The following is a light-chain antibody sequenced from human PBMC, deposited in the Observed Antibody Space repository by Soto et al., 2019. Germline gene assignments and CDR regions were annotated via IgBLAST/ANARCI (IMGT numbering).Light chain of an antibody. CDR2: SAS. Sequence: IQMTQSPSSVSASVVDRVTITCQASQDISTWVAWFQQKPGKAPKLLIYSASALQSGVPSRFSGSGSGTDFALSVSCLQPEDFATYYCQQADTYPWTFGKGTKVEIK. CDR1: QDISTW. CDR3: QQADTYPWT. V-gene: IGKV1D-12*01. J-gene: IGKJ1*01.